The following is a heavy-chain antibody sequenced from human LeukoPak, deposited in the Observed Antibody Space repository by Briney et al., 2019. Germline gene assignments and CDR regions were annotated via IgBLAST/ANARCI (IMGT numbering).Heavy chain of an antibody. Sequence: GGSLRLSCAASGFSFSDSPIHWVRQAPGKGLEWVGFIRSKAYGGTTEYAASVKGRFTISRVDSKSIAYLQMNSLKTEDTALYYCTRVGRTYMAAAGDYWGQGALVTVSS. D-gene: IGHD6-13*01. CDR1: GFSFSDSP. CDR3: TRVGRTYMAAAGDY. V-gene: IGHV3-49*04. CDR2: IRSKAYGGTT. J-gene: IGHJ4*02.